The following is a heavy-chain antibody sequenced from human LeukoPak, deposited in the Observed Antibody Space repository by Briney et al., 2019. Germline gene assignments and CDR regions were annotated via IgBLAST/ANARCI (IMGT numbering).Heavy chain of an antibody. D-gene: IGHD6-13*01. J-gene: IGHJ4*02. CDR1: GFTFSSYS. CDR3: ARDRKGIAAAGVDY. CDR2: ISSSSSYI. Sequence: GGSLRLSCAASGFTFSSYSMNWVRQAPGKGLEWVSSISSSSSYIYYPDSVKGRFTISRDNAKNSLYLQMNSLRAEDTAVYYCARDRKGIAAAGVDYWGQGTLVTVSS. V-gene: IGHV3-21*01.